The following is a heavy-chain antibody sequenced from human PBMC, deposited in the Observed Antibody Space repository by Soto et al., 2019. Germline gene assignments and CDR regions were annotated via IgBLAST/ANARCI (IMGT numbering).Heavy chain of an antibody. CDR1: GDSITSSNYY. Sequence: PSETLSLTCTVSGDSITSSNYYWGWIRHPPGKGLEWIGSFYYSTSTYYTPSLKSRVTISGDTSKNQFSLKLTSVTAADTAVYYCARTPSMTTFGGIIVWGQGTLVTVSS. CDR2: FYYSTST. V-gene: IGHV4-39*01. J-gene: IGHJ4*02. D-gene: IGHD3-16*01. CDR3: ARTPSMTTFGGIIV.